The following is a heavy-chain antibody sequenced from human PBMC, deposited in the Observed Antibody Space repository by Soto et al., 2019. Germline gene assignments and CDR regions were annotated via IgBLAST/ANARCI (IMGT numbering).Heavy chain of an antibody. J-gene: IGHJ5*02. CDR3: AREGRLAASIFHNWFDP. V-gene: IGHV6-1*01. CDR2: TYYRSKWFN. D-gene: IGHD3-3*02. CDR1: GDSVSNNSAA. Sequence: SQPLSLTCAISGDSVSNNSAAWNWIRQSPSRGLEWLGRTYYRSKWFNNYALSVKGRITINPDTSKNQFSLQPNSVTPEDTAVYYCAREGRLAASIFHNWFDPWGQGTLV.